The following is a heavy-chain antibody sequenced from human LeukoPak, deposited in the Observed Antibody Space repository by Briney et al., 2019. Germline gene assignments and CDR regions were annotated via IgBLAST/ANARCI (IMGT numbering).Heavy chain of an antibody. D-gene: IGHD6-6*01. CDR2: ISGSGGST. J-gene: IGHJ3*02. CDR1: GFTLSSYA. V-gene: IGHV3-23*01. Sequence: GGSLRLSCAASGFTLSSYAMRWVRQAPGKGLEWVSAISGSGGSTYYADSVKGRFTISRDNSKNTLYLQMNSLRAEDTAVYYCAKELEYSSLGGAFDIWGQGTMVTVSS. CDR3: AKELEYSSLGGAFDI.